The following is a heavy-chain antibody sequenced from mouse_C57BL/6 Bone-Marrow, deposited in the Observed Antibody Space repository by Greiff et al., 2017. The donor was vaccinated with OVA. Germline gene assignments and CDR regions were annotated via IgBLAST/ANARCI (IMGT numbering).Heavy chain of an antibody. CDR1: GFNIKDDY. D-gene: IGHD2-1*01. CDR2: IDPENGDT. J-gene: IGHJ2*01. V-gene: IGHV14-4*01. Sequence: DVKLVESGAELVRPGASVKLSCTASGFNIKDDYMHWVKQRPEQGLEWIGWIDPENGDTEYASKFQGKATITVDTSSNTAYLQLSSLTSEDTAVYYCTSYGNFDYWGQGTTLTVSS. CDR3: TSYGNFDY.